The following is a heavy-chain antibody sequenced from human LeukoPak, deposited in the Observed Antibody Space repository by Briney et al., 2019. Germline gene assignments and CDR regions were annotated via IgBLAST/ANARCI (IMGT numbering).Heavy chain of an antibody. CDR1: GGSISSYY. V-gene: IGHV4-4*07. CDR2: IYSSGNT. J-gene: IGHJ4*02. Sequence: SETLSLTCTVSGGSISSYYWSWMRQPAGKGLEWIGRIYSSGNTNYNPSLKSRVTMSVDTSKNQFSLKLSSVTAADTAVYYCARWYYYDSRDYYFDFWGQGTLVTVSS. D-gene: IGHD3-22*01. CDR3: ARWYYYDSRDYYFDF.